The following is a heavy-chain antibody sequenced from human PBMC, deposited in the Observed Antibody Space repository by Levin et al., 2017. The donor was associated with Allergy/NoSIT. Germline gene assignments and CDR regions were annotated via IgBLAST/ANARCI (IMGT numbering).Heavy chain of an antibody. D-gene: IGHD1-26*01. CDR1: GFTFSSFD. V-gene: IGHV3-13*04. CDR3: GRSGVNRVVDY. Sequence: GESLKISCAASGFTFSSFDMHWVRQPIGKGLEWVSAIGTIGDTYYPGSVKGRFIISRENAKNSLYLQMNSLRPGDTAVYYCGRSGVNRVVDYWGQGTLVTVSS. J-gene: IGHJ4*02. CDR2: IGTIGDT.